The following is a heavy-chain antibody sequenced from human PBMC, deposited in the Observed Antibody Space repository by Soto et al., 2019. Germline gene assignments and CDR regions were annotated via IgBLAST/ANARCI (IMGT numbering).Heavy chain of an antibody. V-gene: IGHV4-4*02. CDR1: GGSISSTNW. D-gene: IGHD2-15*01. CDR3: ATLPPRIVVVVLPIPS. CDR2: IYHTGST. Sequence: QVQLQQSGPRLARPSGTLSLTCVVSGGSISSTNWWTWVRQTPGKGLEWIGEIYHTGSTKYNPSLKNRVTISLXXXHXXFTLHLKSVTAADTAVYYCATLPPRIVVVVLPIPSWGQGTLVTVSS. J-gene: IGHJ4*02.